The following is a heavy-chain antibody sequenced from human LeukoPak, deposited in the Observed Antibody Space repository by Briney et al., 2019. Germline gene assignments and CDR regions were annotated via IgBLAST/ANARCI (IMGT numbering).Heavy chain of an antibody. V-gene: IGHV3-66*01. CDR2: IYSGGST. Sequence: PGGSLRLSCAASGFTVSSNYMSWVRQAPGPGLEWVSVIYSGGSTYYADSVKGRFTISRDNSKNTLYLQMNSLRAEDTAVYYCARGPAIFGSDFDYWGQGTLVTVSS. CDR3: ARGPAIFGSDFDY. D-gene: IGHD3-9*01. J-gene: IGHJ4*02. CDR1: GFTVSSNY.